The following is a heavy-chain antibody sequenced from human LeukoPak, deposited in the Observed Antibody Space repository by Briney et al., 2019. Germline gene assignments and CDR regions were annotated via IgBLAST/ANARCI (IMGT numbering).Heavy chain of an antibody. Sequence: SETLSLTCTVSGDSISTYYWSWIRQPPGKGLEGIGYIYYRVTSDYNPSLKSRVTMSVDMSTRQTSLKVSSVTAADTAVYYCARDDGDDAFDIWGQGTMVTVSS. J-gene: IGHJ3*02. V-gene: IGHV4-59*01. CDR3: ARDDGDDAFDI. CDR2: IYYRVTS. CDR1: GDSISTYY.